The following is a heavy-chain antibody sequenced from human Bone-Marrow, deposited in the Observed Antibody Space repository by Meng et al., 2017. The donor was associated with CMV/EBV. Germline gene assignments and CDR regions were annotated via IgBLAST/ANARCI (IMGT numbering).Heavy chain of an antibody. CDR1: GFTFTNAW. CDR2: ISSSSYI. J-gene: IGHJ4*02. D-gene: IGHD3-22*01. Sequence: GESLKISCTASGFTFTNAWMSWVRQAPGKGLEWVSSISSSSYIYYADSVKGRFTISRDNAKNSLYLQMNSLRAEDTAVYYCARGLPQSGYYYYYWGQGTLVTVSS. V-gene: IGHV3-69-1*01. CDR3: ARGLPQSGYYYYY.